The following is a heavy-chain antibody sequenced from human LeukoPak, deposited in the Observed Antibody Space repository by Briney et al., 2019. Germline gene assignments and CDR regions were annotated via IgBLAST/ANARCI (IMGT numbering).Heavy chain of an antibody. CDR2: ISSSGSTI. CDR3: ARRYCGGDCYTAFDI. CDR1: GFTFSDYY. V-gene: IGHV3-11*04. J-gene: IGHJ3*02. Sequence: GGSLRLSCAASGFTFSDYYMSWIRQAPGKGLEWVSYISSSGSTINYADSVKGRFTISRDNAKNSLYLQMNSLRAEDTAVYYCARRYCGGDCYTAFDIWGQGTMVTVSS. D-gene: IGHD2-21*02.